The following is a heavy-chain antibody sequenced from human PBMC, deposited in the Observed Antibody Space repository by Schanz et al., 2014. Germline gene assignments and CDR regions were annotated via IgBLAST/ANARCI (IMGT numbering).Heavy chain of an antibody. CDR1: GFTFSDYY. D-gene: IGHD3-3*01. V-gene: IGHV3-11*05. J-gene: IGHJ6*02. CDR3: ARFLARYQYYGVDV. CDR2: ISGSSIHK. Sequence: QVQLVDSGGGLVKPGGSLRLSCAASGFTFSDYYMTWIRQAPGKGLEWVSHISGSSIHKNYADSVKGRFSISRDNGETSVYLQINSLRVEDTAVYYCARFLARYQYYGVDVWGQGTTXIVSS.